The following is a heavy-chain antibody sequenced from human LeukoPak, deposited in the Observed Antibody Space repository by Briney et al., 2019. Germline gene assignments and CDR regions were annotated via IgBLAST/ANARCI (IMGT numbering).Heavy chain of an antibody. J-gene: IGHJ6*03. CDR2: INPNSGGT. Sequence: GASVKVSCEASGYTFTGCYMHWVRQAPGQGLEWMGWINPNSGGTNYAQKFQGRVTMTRDTSISTAYMELSRLRSDDTAVYYCARVGTGSYYYYMDVWGKGTTVTVSS. CDR3: ARVGTGSYYYYMDV. V-gene: IGHV1-2*02. CDR1: GYTFTGCY. D-gene: IGHD3/OR15-3a*01.